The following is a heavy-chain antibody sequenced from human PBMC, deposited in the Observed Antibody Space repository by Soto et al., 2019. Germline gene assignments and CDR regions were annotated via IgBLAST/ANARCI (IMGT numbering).Heavy chain of an antibody. V-gene: IGHV1-46*03. Sequence: ASVKVSCKAAGYPLTSYYMHWVRQAPGQGLEWMGIIDPSDGTTTYAQKFQGRVTMSRDTSTSTVYMEFSSLRSEDTAMYYCARADGSGTYNLDFWGQGTLVTVS. CDR1: GYPLTSYY. CDR3: ARADGSGTYNLDF. D-gene: IGHD3-10*01. J-gene: IGHJ4*02. CDR2: IDPSDGTT.